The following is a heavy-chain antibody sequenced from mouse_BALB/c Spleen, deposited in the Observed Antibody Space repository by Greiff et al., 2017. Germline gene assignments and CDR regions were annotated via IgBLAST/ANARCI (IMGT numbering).Heavy chain of an antibody. CDR3: ARGNGNYVDYFDY. J-gene: IGHJ2*01. Sequence: EVHLVESGGGLVKPGGSLKLSCAASGFTFSSYAMSWVRQTPEKRLEWVASISSGGSTYYPDSVKGRFTISRDNARNILYLQMSSLRSEDTAMYYCARGNGNYVDYFDYWGQGTTLTVSS. D-gene: IGHD2-1*01. CDR2: ISSGGST. V-gene: IGHV5-6-5*01. CDR1: GFTFSSYA.